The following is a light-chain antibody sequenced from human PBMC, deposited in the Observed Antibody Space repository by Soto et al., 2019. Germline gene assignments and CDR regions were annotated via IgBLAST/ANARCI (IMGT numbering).Light chain of an antibody. CDR2: EVR. Sequence: QSALTQPASVSGSPGQSITLSCSGSGSDIGAWNYVSWFQQHPGNAPKLIIYEVRNRPSGVSDRFSGSKSGNTASLTISGLQAEDEAIYHCASYTTSTTWVFGGGTKVTVL. CDR1: GSDIGAWNY. J-gene: IGLJ3*02. V-gene: IGLV2-14*03. CDR3: ASYTTSTTWV.